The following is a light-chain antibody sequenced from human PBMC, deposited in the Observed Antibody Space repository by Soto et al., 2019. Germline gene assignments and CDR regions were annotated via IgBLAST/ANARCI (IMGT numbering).Light chain of an antibody. V-gene: IGKV1-5*01. Sequence: DIQLTQSPPTLSASVGDRVTITCRASRSIRYYLAWYQQMPGKAPKLLIYGASSLQSGVPSRFSGSGSGTEFTLPISSLQPDDFATYFCQHHNSYSQTFGQGTKV. J-gene: IGKJ1*01. CDR1: RSIRYY. CDR3: QHHNSYSQT. CDR2: GAS.